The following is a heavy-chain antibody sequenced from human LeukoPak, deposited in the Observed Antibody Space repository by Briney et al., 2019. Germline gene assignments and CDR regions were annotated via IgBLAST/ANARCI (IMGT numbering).Heavy chain of an antibody. V-gene: IGHV3-30*04. Sequence: SLRLSCAASGFNFRSYAMHWVRQAPGKGREWVAVISHDGSNKYYPDSVKGRFTISRDNSKYTPYLQMKSLRAEDTAVYYWARSCSGGSCYSTGHYYYYGMDVWGEGTTVTVSS. D-gene: IGHD2-15*01. J-gene: IGHJ6*04. CDR3: ARSCSGGSCYSTGHYYYYGMDV. CDR2: ISHDGSNK. CDR1: GFNFRSYA.